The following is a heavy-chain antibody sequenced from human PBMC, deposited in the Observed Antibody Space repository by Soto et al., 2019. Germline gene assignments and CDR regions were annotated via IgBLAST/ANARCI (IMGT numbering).Heavy chain of an antibody. CDR3: AKDRAIWYFDY. Sequence: QVQLVESGGGVVQPGRSLRLSCAASGFTFSSYGMHWVRQAPGKGLEWVAVISYDGSNKYYADSVKGRFTISRDNSKNTLYLQMNSLRAEDTVVYYCAKDRAIWYFDYWGQGTLVTVSS. CDR2: ISYDGSNK. D-gene: IGHD3-10*01. CDR1: GFTFSSYG. J-gene: IGHJ4*02. V-gene: IGHV3-30*18.